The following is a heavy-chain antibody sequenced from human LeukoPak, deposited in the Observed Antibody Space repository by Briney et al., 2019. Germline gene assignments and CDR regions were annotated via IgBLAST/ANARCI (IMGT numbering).Heavy chain of an antibody. CDR2: VNHSGYT. V-gene: IGHV4-34*01. J-gene: IGHJ4*02. Sequence: SETLSLTCDVSGVSFSTYYWSWIRQSPEKGLEWIGEVNHSGYTNYNPSLKGRVTISVDTSKNQFSLKLSSVTAADTALYYCARSYSVSYSMGYWGQGTLVTVSS. CDR1: GVSFSTYY. CDR3: ARSYSVSYSMGY. D-gene: IGHD1-26*01.